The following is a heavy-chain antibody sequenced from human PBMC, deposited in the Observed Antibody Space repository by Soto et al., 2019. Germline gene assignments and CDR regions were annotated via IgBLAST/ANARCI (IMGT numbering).Heavy chain of an antibody. CDR1: GFTFSSYA. J-gene: IGHJ6*02. Sequence: GSLRLSCSASGFTFSSYAMHWVRQAPGKGLEYVSAISSNGGSTYYADSVKGRFTISRDNSKNTLYLQMSSLRAEDTAVYYCVKEVTTVTTWSAYYYYGMDVWGQGTTVTVSS. D-gene: IGHD4-17*01. CDR3: VKEVTTVTTWSAYYYYGMDV. V-gene: IGHV3-64D*06. CDR2: ISSNGGST.